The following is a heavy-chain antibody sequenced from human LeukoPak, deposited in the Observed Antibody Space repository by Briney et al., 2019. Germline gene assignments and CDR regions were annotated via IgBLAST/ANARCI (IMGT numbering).Heavy chain of an antibody. D-gene: IGHD1-26*01. CDR3: ARDAAGGTGYFDY. CDR2: IGTGGRSI. V-gene: IGHV3-48*03. CDR1: GFTFSNYD. Sequence: GGSLRLSCATSGFTFSNYDMNWVRQAPGKGLEWLSYIGTGGRSIYYADSVKGRFTISRDDVKNSLDLQMDSLRAEETAVYYCARDAAGGTGYFDYWGQGTLVTVSS. J-gene: IGHJ4*02.